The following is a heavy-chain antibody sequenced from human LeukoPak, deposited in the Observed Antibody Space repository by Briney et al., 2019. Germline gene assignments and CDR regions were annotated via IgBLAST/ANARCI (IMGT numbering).Heavy chain of an antibody. Sequence: PGGSLRLSCAASGFTFSNYAMSWVRQAPGKGLEWVSAISGSGGTTYYADSVKGRFTISRDNSKNTLYLEMNSLRAEDTAVYYCARAPRCSSTSCYFFDYWGQGTLVTVSS. J-gene: IGHJ4*02. CDR3: ARAPRCSSTSCYFFDY. CDR2: ISGSGGTT. V-gene: IGHV3-23*01. D-gene: IGHD2-2*01. CDR1: GFTFSNYA.